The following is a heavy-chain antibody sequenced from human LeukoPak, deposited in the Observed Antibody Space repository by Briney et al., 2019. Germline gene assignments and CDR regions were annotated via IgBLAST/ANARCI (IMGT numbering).Heavy chain of an antibody. D-gene: IGHD3-3*01. CDR1: GFSLRTSGVG. Sequence: ESGPTLVNPTQTLTLTCTFSGFSLRTSGVGVGWIRQPPGKALEWLALIYWNDDKRYSPSLKSRLTITKDTSKNQVVLSMTNMDPVDTATYYCAHSDDFWSGYSINGGEFFHHWGQGTLVTVSS. CDR3: AHSDDFWSGYSINGGEFFHH. V-gene: IGHV2-5*01. CDR2: IYWNDDK. J-gene: IGHJ1*01.